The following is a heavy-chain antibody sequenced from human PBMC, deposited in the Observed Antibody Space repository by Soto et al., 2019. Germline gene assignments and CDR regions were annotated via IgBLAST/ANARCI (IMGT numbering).Heavy chain of an antibody. D-gene: IGHD3-10*01. CDR3: ARADYYGSPGDFDY. CDR1: GFTFSSYS. Sequence: PGGSLRLSCAASGFTFSSYSMNWVRQAPGKGQEWFSYISSSSSTIYYADSVKGRFTISRDNAKNSLYLQMNSLRAEDTAVYYCARADYYGSPGDFDYWGQGTLVTVSS. V-gene: IGHV3-48*01. J-gene: IGHJ4*02. CDR2: ISSSSSTI.